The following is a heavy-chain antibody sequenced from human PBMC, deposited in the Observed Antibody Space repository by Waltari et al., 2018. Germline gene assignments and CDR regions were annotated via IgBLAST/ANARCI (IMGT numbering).Heavy chain of an antibody. D-gene: IGHD1-26*01. CDR1: GFTFGDYA. Sequence: EVQLVESGGGLVQPGRSLRLSCTASGFTFGDYAMSWVRPAPGKGLEWVGFIRSKAYGGTTEYAASVKGRFTISRDDSKSIAYLQMNSLKTEDTAVYYCTISSMLGATAYWGQGTLVTVSS. CDR2: IRSKAYGGTT. V-gene: IGHV3-49*04. J-gene: IGHJ4*02. CDR3: TISSMLGATAY.